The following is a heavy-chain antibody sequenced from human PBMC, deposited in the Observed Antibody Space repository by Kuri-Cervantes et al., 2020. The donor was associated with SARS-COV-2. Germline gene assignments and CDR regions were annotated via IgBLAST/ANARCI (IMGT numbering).Heavy chain of an antibody. CDR3: AKDMRGTRTYFDY. V-gene: IGHV3-48*01. Sequence: GESLKISCAASGFTFSSCSMNWVRQAPGKGLEWVSYISSSSSTIYYADSVKGRFTISRDNAKNSLYLQMNSLRAEDTAVYYCAKDMRGTRTYFDYWGQGTLVTVSS. J-gene: IGHJ4*02. D-gene: IGHD1-7*01. CDR2: ISSSSSTI. CDR1: GFTFSSCS.